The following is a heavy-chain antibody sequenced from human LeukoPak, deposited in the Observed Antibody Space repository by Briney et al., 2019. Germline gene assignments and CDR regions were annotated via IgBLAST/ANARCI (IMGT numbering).Heavy chain of an antibody. CDR1: GFTFSNYG. V-gene: IGHV3-21*01. D-gene: IGHD4-17*01. Sequence: GGSLRLSCAASGFTFSNYGMNWVRQAPGKGLEWVSSITSSSTYIYYTGSVKGRFTISRDNAKSSLYLRMNSLRAEDTAVYYCARAEKGDYDKPIDYWGQGTLVTVSS. J-gene: IGHJ4*02. CDR2: ITSSSTYI. CDR3: ARAEKGDYDKPIDY.